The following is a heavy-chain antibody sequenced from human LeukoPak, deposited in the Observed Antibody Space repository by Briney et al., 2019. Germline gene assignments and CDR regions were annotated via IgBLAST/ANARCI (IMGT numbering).Heavy chain of an antibody. CDR2: ISYDGSNK. Sequence: GRSLRLSCAASGFTFSSYAMHWVRQAPGKGLGWVAVISYDGSNKYYADSVKGRFTISRDNSKITLYLQMNSLRAEDTAVYYCARDLWFGELLYYFDYWGQGTLVTVSS. CDR1: GFTFSSYA. J-gene: IGHJ4*02. CDR3: ARDLWFGELLYYFDY. V-gene: IGHV3-30*04. D-gene: IGHD3-10*01.